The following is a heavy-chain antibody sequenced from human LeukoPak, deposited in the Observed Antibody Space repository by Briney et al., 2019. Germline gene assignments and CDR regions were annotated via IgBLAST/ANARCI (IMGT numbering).Heavy chain of an antibody. CDR2: IYYSGSS. Sequence: PSETLSLTCTVSGVSLSSDYWSWIRLPPGKGLEWIGYIYYSGSSNYNPALKCRVTMSVDTSKNQFSLKLTSVTAADTAVYYCARRLRQNLFDPWGQGTLVTVSS. CDR1: GVSLSSDY. CDR3: ARRLRQNLFDP. D-gene: IGHD4-17*01. V-gene: IGHV4-59*08. J-gene: IGHJ5*02.